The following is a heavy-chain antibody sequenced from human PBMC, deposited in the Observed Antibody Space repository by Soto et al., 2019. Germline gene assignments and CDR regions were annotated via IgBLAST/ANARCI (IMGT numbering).Heavy chain of an antibody. CDR1: GVSFSTYG. D-gene: IGHD6-19*01. J-gene: IGHJ4*02. V-gene: IGHV3-33*01. CDR3: ATEGGVGYGSSGGAF. Sequence: QVQLVESGGGVVQPGRSLRLSCVASGVSFSTYGMHWVRQAPGKGLEWVASIWHDGIYKFHADAVKGRFAISRDNSMNSLYLQMNSLTVEDTAMYYWATEGGVGYGSSGGAFWGQGTLVTVSS. CDR2: IWHDGIYK.